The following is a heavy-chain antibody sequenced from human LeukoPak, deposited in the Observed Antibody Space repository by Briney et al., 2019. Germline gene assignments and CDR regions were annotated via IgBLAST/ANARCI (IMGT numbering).Heavy chain of an antibody. V-gene: IGHV3-66*01. J-gene: IGHJ4*02. CDR3: ARENNGARYYFDS. Sequence: PGGSLRLSCAASGVTVSSNYMSWVRQAPGKGLEWVSVLYSGGSGGSTYYADSVKGRFTISRDNAHNSLDLHMNSLRVEDTAVYYCARENNGARYYFDSWGQGTLVTVSS. CDR1: GVTVSSNY. CDR2: LYSGGSGGST. D-gene: IGHD2-8*01.